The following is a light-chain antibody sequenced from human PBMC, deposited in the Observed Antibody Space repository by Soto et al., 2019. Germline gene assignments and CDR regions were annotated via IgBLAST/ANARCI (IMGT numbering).Light chain of an antibody. CDR1: SSDVGGYNY. V-gene: IGLV2-14*03. Sequence: QSALTQPASVSGSPGQSITISCTGTSSDVGGYNYVSWYQHHPGKAPKLMIYDVSIRPSGVSNRFSGSKSGNTASLTISGLQPEDEADYYCCSYTTSNTRQIVFGTGTKLTVL. CDR3: CSYTTSNTRQIV. J-gene: IGLJ1*01. CDR2: DVS.